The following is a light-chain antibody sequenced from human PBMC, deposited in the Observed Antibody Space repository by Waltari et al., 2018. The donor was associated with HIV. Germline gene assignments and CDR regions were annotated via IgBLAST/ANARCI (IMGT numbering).Light chain of an antibody. J-gene: IGLJ2*01. V-gene: IGLV1-40*01. CDR3: QSYDSSLSGVV. CDR1: FSNVGAGYD. CDR2: ANV. Sequence: QSVLTQPPSLSGAPGLSVTISCPGNFSNVGAGYDVPWYQHLPGTAPRLLIYANVKRPSGVPDRFFGSKSGSSASLGISRLQAEDEADYYCQSYDSSLSGVVFGGGTRLTVL.